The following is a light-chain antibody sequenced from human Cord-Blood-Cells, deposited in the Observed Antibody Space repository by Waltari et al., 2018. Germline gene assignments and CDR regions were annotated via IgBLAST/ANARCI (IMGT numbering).Light chain of an antibody. V-gene: IGLV3-27*01. Sequence: SYELTQPSSVSVSPGQTARITCSGDVLAKKYARWFQQKPGQAPVLVIYKDSERPAGIPERFTGSSSGTTVTLTISGAQAEDEADYYCSSYTSSSTWVFGGGTKLTVL. CDR2: KDS. CDR1: VLAKKY. CDR3: SSYTSSSTWV. J-gene: IGLJ3*02.